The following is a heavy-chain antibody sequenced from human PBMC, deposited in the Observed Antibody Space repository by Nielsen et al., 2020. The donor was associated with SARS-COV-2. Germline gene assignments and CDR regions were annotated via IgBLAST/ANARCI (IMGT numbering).Heavy chain of an antibody. J-gene: IGHJ4*02. CDR2: INTDGSNT. Sequence: GSLRLSCAASGFTFGTSWMSWVRQAPGKGLMVVSVINTDGSNTLYADSVKGRFTISRDNSRNTLYLQMNSLGAEDTAVYYCVRDYFASFDYWGQGTLVTVSS. CDR3: VRDYFASFDY. V-gene: IGHV3-74*01. D-gene: IGHD2/OR15-2a*01. CDR1: GFTFGTSW.